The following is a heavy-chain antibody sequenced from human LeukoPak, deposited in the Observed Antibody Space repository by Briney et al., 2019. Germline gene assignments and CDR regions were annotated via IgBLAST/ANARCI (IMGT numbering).Heavy chain of an antibody. J-gene: IGHJ4*02. CDR1: GDSISSYY. V-gene: IGHV4-59*01. CDR2: IYYSGST. D-gene: IGHD5-12*01. CDR3: ARAQFSGYDWGFKY. Sequence: PSETLSLTCTVSGDSISSYYWSWIRQPPGKGLEWIGYIYYSGSTNYNPSLKSRVTISVDTSKNQFSLKLSSVTAADTAVYYCARAQFSGYDWGFKYWGQGTLVTVSS.